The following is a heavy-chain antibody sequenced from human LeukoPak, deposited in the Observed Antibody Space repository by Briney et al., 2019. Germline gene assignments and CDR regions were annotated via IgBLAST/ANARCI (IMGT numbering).Heavy chain of an antibody. D-gene: IGHD2-2*02. V-gene: IGHV3-20*04. J-gene: IGHJ3*02. CDR3: ARCSRSSTSCYSAFDI. CDR2: INWNGGST. Sequence: PGGSLRLSCAASGFSFDDYGMSWVRQVPGKGLEWVSAINWNGGSTGDADSVRGRFTISRDNAKNSLYLQMNSLGAEDTALYYCARCSRSSTSCYSAFDIWGQGTMVTVSS. CDR1: GFSFDDYG.